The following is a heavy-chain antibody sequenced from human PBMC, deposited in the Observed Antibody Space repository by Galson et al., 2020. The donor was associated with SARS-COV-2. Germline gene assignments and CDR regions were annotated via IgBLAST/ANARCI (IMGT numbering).Heavy chain of an antibody. V-gene: IGHV4-34*01. D-gene: IGHD6-13*01. CDR3: AGGGVTRYSSSWYHRPHFDY. CDR2: INHSGST. J-gene: IGHJ4*02. Sequence: SETLSLTCAVYGGSFSGYYWSWIRQPPGKGLEWIGEINHSGSTNYNPSLKSRVTISVDTSKNQFSLKLSSVTAADTAVYYCAGGGVTRYSSSWYHRPHFDYWGQGTLVTVSS. CDR1: GGSFSGYY.